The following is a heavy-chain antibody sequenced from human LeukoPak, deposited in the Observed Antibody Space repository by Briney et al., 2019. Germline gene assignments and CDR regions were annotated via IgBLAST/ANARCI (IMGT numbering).Heavy chain of an antibody. Sequence: GGSLRLSCAASGFTFSSYWMHWVRQAPGRGLVWVARLNADGSTPNYADSVKGRFTIPRDNAKKTLYLQMNSLRAEDTAVYYCARDRYYGMDVWGQGTTVTVSS. CDR2: LNADGSTP. J-gene: IGHJ6*02. CDR1: GFTFSSYW. CDR3: ARDRYYGMDV. V-gene: IGHV3-74*01.